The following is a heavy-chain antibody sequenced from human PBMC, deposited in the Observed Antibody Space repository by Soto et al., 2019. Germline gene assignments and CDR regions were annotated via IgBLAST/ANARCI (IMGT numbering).Heavy chain of an antibody. J-gene: IGHJ6*03. D-gene: IGHD2-2*01. CDR2: IYYSGST. CDR3: ARHVATGKAVVPAVPVYYYYYYMDV. Sequence: SETLSLTCTVSGGSISSSSYYWGWIRQPPGKGLEWIGSIYYSGSTYYNPSPKRRVTISVDTSKNQFSLKLSSVTAADTAVYYCARHVATGKAVVPAVPVYYYYYYMDVWGKGTTVTVSS. CDR1: GGSISSSSYY. V-gene: IGHV4-39*01.